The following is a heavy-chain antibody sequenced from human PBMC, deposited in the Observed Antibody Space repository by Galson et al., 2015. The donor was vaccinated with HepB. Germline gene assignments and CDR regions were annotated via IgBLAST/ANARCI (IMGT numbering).Heavy chain of an antibody. CDR1: GYTFTAYN. D-gene: IGHD3-10*01. CDR3: ARDYKVCWFDP. V-gene: IGHV1-2*06. J-gene: IGHJ5*02. Sequence: SVKVSCKASGYTFTAYNIHWVRQAPGQGLEWMGRINPNSGGTNYAQKFQGRVTMTRDTSISTAYMELSRLTSDDAAVYYCARDYKVCWFDPWGQGTLVTVSS. CDR2: INPNSGGT.